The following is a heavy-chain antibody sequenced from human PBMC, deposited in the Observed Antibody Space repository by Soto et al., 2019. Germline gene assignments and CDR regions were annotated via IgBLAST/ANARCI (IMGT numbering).Heavy chain of an antibody. CDR1: GSTFTSYQ. CDR2: MNPNSGNT. V-gene: IGHV1-8*01. J-gene: IGHJ6*02. D-gene: IGHD6-13*01. Sequence: GASVQVSCQASGSTFTSYQINCVQQAPGQGLEWMGWMNPNSGNTGYAQKFQGRVTMTRNTSISTAYMELSSLRSEDTAVYYCAILNHYSSSSYGMDVGGQGTTVTSP. CDR3: AILNHYSSSSYGMDV.